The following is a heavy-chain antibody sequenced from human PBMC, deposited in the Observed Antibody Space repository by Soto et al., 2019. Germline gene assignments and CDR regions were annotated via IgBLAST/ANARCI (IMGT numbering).Heavy chain of an antibody. V-gene: IGHV4-34*01. CDR2: INHSGST. J-gene: IGHJ4*02. CDR3: ARGLNRLRYFDWLLSGPFDY. Sequence: PSEALSVTCAVYGASFSGYYWSWIRQPPGKGLEWIGEINHSGSTNYNPSLKSRVTISVDTSKNQFSLKLSSVTAADTAVYYCARGLNRLRYFDWLLSGPFDYWGEGTLVT. D-gene: IGHD3-9*01. CDR1: GASFSGYY.